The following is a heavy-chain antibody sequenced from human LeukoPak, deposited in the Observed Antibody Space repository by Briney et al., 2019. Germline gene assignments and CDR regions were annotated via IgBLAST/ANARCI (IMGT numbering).Heavy chain of an antibody. Sequence: SETLSLTCTVSGGSISTYYWYWIRQPPGKGLEWIGFIHHSGRSRHNPSLKDRVAISVDTSRKQFALKLSSVTAADAAMYYCARGGNRFGGFYFDYWGQGIQVIVSS. CDR3: ARGGNRFGGFYFDY. V-gene: IGHV4-59*12. J-gene: IGHJ4*02. CDR1: GGSISTYY. CDR2: IHHSGRS. D-gene: IGHD3-10*01.